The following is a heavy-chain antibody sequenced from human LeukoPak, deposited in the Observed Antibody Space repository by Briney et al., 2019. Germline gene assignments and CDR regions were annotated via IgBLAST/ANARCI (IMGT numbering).Heavy chain of an antibody. CDR2: IYYSGST. Sequence: SETLSLTCTVSGGSISSGGYYWSWTRQHPGKGLEWIGYIYYSGSTYYNPSLKSRVTISVDTSKNQFSLKLSSVTAADTAVYYCARDTYGEYYYYYGMDVWGQGTTVTASS. D-gene: IGHD3-10*01. V-gene: IGHV4-31*03. J-gene: IGHJ6*02. CDR1: GGSISSGGYY. CDR3: ARDTYGEYYYYYGMDV.